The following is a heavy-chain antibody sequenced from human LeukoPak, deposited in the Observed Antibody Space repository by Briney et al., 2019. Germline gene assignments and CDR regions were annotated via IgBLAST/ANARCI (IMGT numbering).Heavy chain of an antibody. J-gene: IGHJ3*02. Sequence: AGGSLSLSCAASGFTFSRYSMIGVRQAPGEGLEWVSYICSSSSTIYYADSVKGRFTNSRDHANTSFYLQMNSLRAQDMAWYYCARIRTYLIQLSAPSDAFDIWGQETMVTVSS. CDR1: GFTFSRYS. V-gene: IGHV3-48*01. CDR3: ARIRTYLIQLSAPSDAFDI. CDR2: ICSSSSTI. D-gene: IGHD5-18*01.